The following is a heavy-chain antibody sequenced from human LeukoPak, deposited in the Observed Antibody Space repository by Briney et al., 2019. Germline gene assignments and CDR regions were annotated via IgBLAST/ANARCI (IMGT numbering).Heavy chain of an antibody. CDR3: ARVGSLSRGRNWFDP. Sequence: PSETLSLTCTVSGGSISSSTYYWSWIRQPAGKGLEWIGRIYTSGSTNYNPSLKSRVTMSVDTSKNQFSLKLSSVTAADTAVYYCARVGSLSRGRNWFDPWGQGTLVTVSS. J-gene: IGHJ5*02. CDR1: GGSISSSTYY. D-gene: IGHD6-13*01. V-gene: IGHV4-61*02. CDR2: IYTSGST.